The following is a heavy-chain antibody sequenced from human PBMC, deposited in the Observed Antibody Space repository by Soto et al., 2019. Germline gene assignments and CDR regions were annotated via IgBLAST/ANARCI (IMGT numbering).Heavy chain of an antibody. CDR2: IYYSGTT. CDR3: ARHKGGYYSGVDV. D-gene: IGHD3-16*01. Sequence: KPSGTLSLTCTVSGDSINSGGYSGSWIRPHPGKGLEWIGYIYYSGTTYYNPSLKSRVTISVDTSKNQFSLKLSSVTAADTAVYYCARHKGGYYSGVDVWGQGTTVTVSS. CDR1: GDSINSGGYS. J-gene: IGHJ6*02. V-gene: IGHV4-39*01.